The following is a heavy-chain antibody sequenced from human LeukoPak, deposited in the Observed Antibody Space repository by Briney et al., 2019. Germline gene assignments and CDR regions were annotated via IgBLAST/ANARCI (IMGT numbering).Heavy chain of an antibody. CDR3: AKERDYYDSSGYLDY. J-gene: IGHJ4*02. CDR2: ISWNSGSI. D-gene: IGHD3-22*01. V-gene: IGHV3-9*01. Sequence: GGSLRLSCAASGFTFDDYAMHWVRQAPGKGLEWVSGISWNSGSIGYADSVKGRFAISRDNAKNSLYLQMNSLRAEDTALYYCAKERDYYDSSGYLDYWGQGTLVTVSS. CDR1: GFTFDDYA.